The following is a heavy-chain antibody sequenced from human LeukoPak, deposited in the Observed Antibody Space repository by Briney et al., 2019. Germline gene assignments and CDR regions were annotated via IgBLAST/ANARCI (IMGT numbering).Heavy chain of an antibody. Sequence: GGSLRLSCAASGFTFGSYGMHWVRQAPGKGLEWVAFIRYDGSNKYYADSVRGRFTISRDNSKNTLYLQMNSLRAEDTAVYYCAKESRGKIAAAGTVIDYWGQGTLVTVSS. V-gene: IGHV3-30*02. CDR3: AKESRGKIAAAGTVIDY. D-gene: IGHD6-13*01. CDR2: IRYDGSNK. J-gene: IGHJ4*02. CDR1: GFTFGSYG.